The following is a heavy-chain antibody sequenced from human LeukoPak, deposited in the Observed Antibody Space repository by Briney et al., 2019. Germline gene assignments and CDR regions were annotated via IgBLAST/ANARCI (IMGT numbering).Heavy chain of an antibody. V-gene: IGHV3-11*01. D-gene: IGHD4-11*01. Sequence: GGSLRLSCAASGFSFSDFYMSWIRQAPGKGLEWISHISRSGDSKFYADSVKGRLTISRDNPEKSLYLQMNNLRVEDTAVYYCARRAYSDFFFDSWGQGILVTVSS. CDR1: GFSFSDFY. J-gene: IGHJ4*02. CDR3: ARRAYSDFFFDS. CDR2: ISRSGDSK.